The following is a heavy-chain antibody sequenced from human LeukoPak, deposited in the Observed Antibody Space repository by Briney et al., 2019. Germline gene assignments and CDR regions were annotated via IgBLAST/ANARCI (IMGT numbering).Heavy chain of an antibody. CDR3: AISAAYNWNLKGIFDY. CDR1: GYTFTGYC. J-gene: IGHJ4*02. D-gene: IGHD1-20*01. V-gene: IGHV1-2*02. CDR2: INPNSGGT. Sequence: GASVKVSCKASGYTFTGYCMHWVRQAPGQGLEWMGWINPNSGGTNYAQKFQGRVTMTRDTSISTAYMELSRLRSDDTAVYYCAISAAYNWNLKGIFDYWGQGTLVTVSS.